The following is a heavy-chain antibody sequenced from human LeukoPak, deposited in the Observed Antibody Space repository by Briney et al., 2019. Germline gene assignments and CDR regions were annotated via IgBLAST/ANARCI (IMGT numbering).Heavy chain of an antibody. V-gene: IGHV3-23*01. J-gene: IGHJ4*02. D-gene: IGHD3-16*01. Sequence: GGSLRLSCAASGFTFNNYAMSWVRQAPGKGLEWVSAISGSGGSTYYADSVKGRFTISRDNSKNTLYLQMNSLRAEDTAVYYCGRDYEERTTDYWGQGTLVTVSS. CDR1: GFTFNNYA. CDR3: GRDYEERTTDY. CDR2: ISGSGGST.